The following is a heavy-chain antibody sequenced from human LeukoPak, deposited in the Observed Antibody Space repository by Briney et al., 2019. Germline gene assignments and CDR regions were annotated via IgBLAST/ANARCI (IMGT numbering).Heavy chain of an antibody. V-gene: IGHV3-7*01. D-gene: IGHD6-6*01. Sequence: GGSLSLSCAASGFTFSGHWMSWVRQAPGKGLEWVAHMNGDGSQIYYMDFVKGRFTISRDNAKNSLYLQMNGLRAEDTAVYYCAKDLRYSSSSTDYWGQGTLVTVSS. J-gene: IGHJ4*02. CDR2: MNGDGSQI. CDR1: GFTFSGHW. CDR3: AKDLRYSSSSTDY.